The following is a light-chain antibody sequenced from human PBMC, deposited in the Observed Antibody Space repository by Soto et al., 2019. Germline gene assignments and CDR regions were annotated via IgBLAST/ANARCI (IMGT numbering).Light chain of an antibody. V-gene: IGLV2-14*01. J-gene: IGLJ3*02. CDR1: SSAFGGYNY. CDR3: SSYTISSTRV. Sequence: QSVLTQPASVSGSPGQSITISCTGTSSAFGGYNYVSWYQQHPGKAPKVVIYEVSNRPSGVSNRFSGSKSGNTASLTISGLQAEDEADYYCSSYTISSTRVFGGGTKLTVL. CDR2: EVS.